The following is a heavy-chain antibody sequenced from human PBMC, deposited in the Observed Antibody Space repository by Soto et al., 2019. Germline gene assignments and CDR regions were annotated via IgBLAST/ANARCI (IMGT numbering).Heavy chain of an antibody. CDR3: AAHQDDGYNSMVFDS. V-gene: IGHV4-61*01. CDR2: VYHTGSA. CDR1: GVSVSSANDY. J-gene: IGHJ4*02. D-gene: IGHD5-12*01. Sequence: VQLQESGPGLVKPSETLSLTCTVSGVSVSSANDYWSWIRQSPGKGLEWIGLVYHTGSANYNPSFKSRFTMSLDMANNQFSLKLKSVTAADTAVYYCAAHQDDGYNSMVFDSWGQGTLVTVSS.